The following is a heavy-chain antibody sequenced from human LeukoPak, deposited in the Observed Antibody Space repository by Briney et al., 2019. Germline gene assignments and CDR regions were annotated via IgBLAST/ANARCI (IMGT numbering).Heavy chain of an antibody. CDR3: AKHYVVSGRYYFDY. V-gene: IGHV3-30-3*02. CDR1: GFTFSSYA. D-gene: IGHD3-16*01. J-gene: IGHJ4*02. Sequence: GGSLRLSCAASGFTFSSYAMHWVRQAPGKGLEWVSVISYDGSNKYYADSVKGRFTISRDNSKNTLYLQMNSLRAEDTAVYYCAKHYVVSGRYYFDYWGQGTLVTVSS. CDR2: ISYDGSNK.